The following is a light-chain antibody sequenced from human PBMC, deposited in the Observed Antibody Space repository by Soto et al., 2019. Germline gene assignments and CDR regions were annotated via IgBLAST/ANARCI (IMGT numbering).Light chain of an antibody. V-gene: IGLV2-14*01. Sequence: QSVLTQPASVSGSLGQSITISCTGTSSDVGGYNYVSWYQQHPGKVPKLMIYEVNNRPSGVSNRFSGSKSANTASLTISGLQPDDEADYYCSSFTSTSTQVFGGGTQLTVL. CDR1: SSDVGGYNY. CDR3: SSFTSTSTQV. J-gene: IGLJ3*02. CDR2: EVN.